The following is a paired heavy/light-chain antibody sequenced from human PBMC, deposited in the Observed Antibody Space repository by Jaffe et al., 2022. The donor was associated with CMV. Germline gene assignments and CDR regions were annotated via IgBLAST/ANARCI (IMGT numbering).Heavy chain of an antibody. CDR3: LGSGYSRGGYFDL. J-gene: IGHJ2*01. CDR1: GFTFSSNT. Sequence: EVQLVESGGGLVQPGGSLRLSCAASGFTFSSNTMNWVRQAPGKGLEWVSYISSTGSTIYYADSVKGRFSISRDNAKNSLYLQMHSLRDEDTAVYFCLGSGYSRGGYFDLWGRGTLVTVSS. V-gene: IGHV3-48*02. CDR2: ISSTGSTI. D-gene: IGHD3-22*01.
Light chain of an antibody. CDR2: AAS. V-gene: IGKV1-39*01. J-gene: IGKJ2*01. CDR1: QSISSY. CDR3: LQSFNTPYT. Sequence: DIQMTQSPSSLSASEGDRVTITCRASQSISSYLNWYQQKPGKAPKLLMYAASSLQSGVPSRFSGSGSGTDFTLTISSLQPEDFATYYCLQSFNTPYTFGQGTKLEIK.